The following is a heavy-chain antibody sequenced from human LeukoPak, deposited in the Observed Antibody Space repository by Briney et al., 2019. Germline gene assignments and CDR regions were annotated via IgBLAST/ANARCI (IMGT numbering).Heavy chain of an antibody. CDR2: ISYDGSNK. CDR3: ARGQLNEPGSYDIVVVPAAIPFDY. V-gene: IGHV3-30-3*01. CDR1: GFTFSSYA. J-gene: IGHJ4*02. Sequence: GRSLRLSCAASGFTFSSYAMHWVRQAPGKGLVWVAVISYDGSNKYYADSVKGRFTISRDNSKNTLYLQMNSLRAEDTAVYYCARGQLNEPGSYDIVVVPAAIPFDYWGQGTLVTVSS. D-gene: IGHD2-2*02.